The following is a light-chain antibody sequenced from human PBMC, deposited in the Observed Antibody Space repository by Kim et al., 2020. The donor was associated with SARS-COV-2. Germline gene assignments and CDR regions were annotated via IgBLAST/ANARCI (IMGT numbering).Light chain of an antibody. CDR2: QNN. CDR1: KLGDKN. V-gene: IGLV3-1*01. Sequence: SVAPGQTASITGSGEKLGDKNACWYQQKPGQSPLLVIYQNNKRPSGIPERFSGFNSGNTATLTISETQAMDEADYYCQAWDSSTVVFGGGTKLTVL. J-gene: IGLJ2*01. CDR3: QAWDSSTVV.